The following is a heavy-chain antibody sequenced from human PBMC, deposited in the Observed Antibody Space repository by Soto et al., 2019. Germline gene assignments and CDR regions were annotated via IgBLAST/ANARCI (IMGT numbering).Heavy chain of an antibody. CDR3: ARPRYDGSGTPFDH. J-gene: IGHJ4*02. D-gene: IGHD3-22*01. CDR1: GFTFSSYW. CDR2: INGDGSTA. Sequence: GGSLRLSCAASGFTFSSYWMHWVRQAPGKGLVWVSGINGDGSTATYADSVKGRFIISRDYAKNMLYLQMNSLTAEDTAVYYCARPRYDGSGTPFDHWGQGTLVTVSS. V-gene: IGHV3-74*01.